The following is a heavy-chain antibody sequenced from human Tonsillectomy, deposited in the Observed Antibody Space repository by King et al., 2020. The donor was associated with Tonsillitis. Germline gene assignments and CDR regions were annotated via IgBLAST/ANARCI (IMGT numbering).Heavy chain of an antibody. CDR2: IYYSGST. CDR3: ARHLYGGSYFYFDY. J-gene: IGHJ4*02. V-gene: IGHV4-39*01. Sequence: QLQESGPGLVKPSETLSLTCTVSGGSISSSSYYWGWIRQPPGKGLEWIGSIYYSGSTYYNPSLKSRVTISVDTSKNQFSLKLSSVTAADTAVYYCARHLYGGSYFYFDYWGQGTLVTVSS. CDR1: GGSISSSSYY. D-gene: IGHD1-26*01.